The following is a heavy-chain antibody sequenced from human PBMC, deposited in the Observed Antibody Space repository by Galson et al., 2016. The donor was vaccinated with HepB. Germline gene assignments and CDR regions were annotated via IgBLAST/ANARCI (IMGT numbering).Heavy chain of an antibody. Sequence: SLRLSCAASGFTFNNAWLSWVRQAPGRGLEWVAVISYDGSKKYYVDSLKGRFTISRDNSRSTVYLQMNSLRADDTAVYYCARGSGSYLGWVFDLWGRGALVTVSS. V-gene: IGHV3-30-3*01. D-gene: IGHD1-26*01. CDR2: ISYDGSKK. J-gene: IGHJ2*01. CDR3: ARGSGSYLGWVFDL. CDR1: GFTFNNAW.